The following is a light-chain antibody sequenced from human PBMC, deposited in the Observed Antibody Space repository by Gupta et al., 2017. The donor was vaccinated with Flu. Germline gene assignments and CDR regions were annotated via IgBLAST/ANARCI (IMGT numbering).Light chain of an antibody. CDR3: ASYASSDNLV. CDR1: SSDVGGYNY. Sequence: SALTQPPSASGSPGQSVTISCTGTSSDVGGYNYVSWYQQHPGKAPKFLFYEVTNRPSGVPDRFSGSKSGNTASLTVSGLQAEDEADYYCASYASSDNLVFGGGTKLTVL. CDR2: EVT. J-gene: IGLJ2*01. V-gene: IGLV2-8*01.